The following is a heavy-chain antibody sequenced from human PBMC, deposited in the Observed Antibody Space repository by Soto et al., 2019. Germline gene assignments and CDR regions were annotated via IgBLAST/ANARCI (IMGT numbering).Heavy chain of an antibody. CDR3: AKDPLNFCTNGVCYTGSYSGSYFGLWY. CDR1: GFTFSNYW. D-gene: IGHD2-8*01. V-gene: IGHV3-23*01. CDR2: LHGGGGST. Sequence: GGSLRLSCAASGFTFSNYWMYWVRQPPEKGLEWVSPLHGGGGSTYYADSVKGRFTISRDNSKNTLYLQMNSLRAEDTAVYYCAKDPLNFCTNGVCYTGSYSGSYFGLWYWGQGTLVTVSS. J-gene: IGHJ4*02.